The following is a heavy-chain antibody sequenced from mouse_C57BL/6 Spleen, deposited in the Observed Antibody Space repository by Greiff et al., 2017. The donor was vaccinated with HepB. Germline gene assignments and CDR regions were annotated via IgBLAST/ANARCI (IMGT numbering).Heavy chain of an antibody. CDR1: GFTFSDYY. D-gene: IGHD2-3*01. CDR2: INYDGSST. V-gene: IGHV5-16*01. Sequence: EVKLVESEGGLVQPGSSMKLSCTASGFTFSDYYMAWVRQVPEKGLEWVANINYDGSSTYYLDSLKSRFIISRDNAKNILYLQMSSLKSEDTATYYCARDGYYEYFDVWGTGTTVTVSS. CDR3: ARDGYYEYFDV. J-gene: IGHJ1*03.